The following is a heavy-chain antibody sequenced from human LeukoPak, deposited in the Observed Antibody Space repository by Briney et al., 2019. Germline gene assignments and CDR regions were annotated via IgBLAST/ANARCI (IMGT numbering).Heavy chain of an antibody. CDR2: ISYDGSNK. Sequence: GRSLRLSCAASGFTFSSYAMHWVRQAPGKGLEWVAVISYDGSNKYYADSVKGRFTISRDNSKNTLYLQMNSLRAEDTAVYYCARDLDSSSWYGAFDIWGQGTMVTVSS. V-gene: IGHV3-30-3*01. J-gene: IGHJ3*02. CDR3: ARDLDSSSWYGAFDI. D-gene: IGHD6-13*01. CDR1: GFTFSSYA.